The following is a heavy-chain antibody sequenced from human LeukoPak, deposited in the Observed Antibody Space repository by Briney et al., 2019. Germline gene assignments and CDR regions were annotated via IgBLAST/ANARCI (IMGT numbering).Heavy chain of an antibody. Sequence: SETLSLTCTVSGGSMSNVYWSWIWQPPGQGLEWLASIYYSGTPTYNPSLNRRGTISIDTSKNQFSLKLRSVTAADTATYFCARESNWVFDHWGQGARVTVSS. CDR1: GGSMSNVY. D-gene: IGHD7-27*01. V-gene: IGHV4-59*01. CDR3: ARESNWVFDH. CDR2: IYYSGTP. J-gene: IGHJ4*02.